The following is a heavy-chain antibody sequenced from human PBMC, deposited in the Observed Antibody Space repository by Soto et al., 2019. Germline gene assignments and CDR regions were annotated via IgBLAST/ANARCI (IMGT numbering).Heavy chain of an antibody. J-gene: IGHJ6*02. CDR2: IIPIFGTA. D-gene: IGHD3-9*01. CDR3: ARVEMDILNGRYYYYGMDL. Sequence: QVQLVQSGAEVKKPGSSVKVSCKASGGTFSSYAISWVRQAPGQGLEWMGGIIPIFGTANYAQKFQGRVTITADKSTSTDYMELSSLRAEDTAVYYCARVEMDILNGRYYYYGMDLWVQGTTVTVSS. CDR1: GGTFSSYA. V-gene: IGHV1-69*06.